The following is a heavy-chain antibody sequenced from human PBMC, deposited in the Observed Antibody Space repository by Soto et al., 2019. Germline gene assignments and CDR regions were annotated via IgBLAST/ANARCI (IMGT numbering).Heavy chain of an antibody. D-gene: IGHD3-3*01. V-gene: IGHV3-33*01. Sequence: GGSLRLSCAASGFTFSSYGMHWVRQAPGKGLEWVAVIWYDGSNKYYADSVKGRFTISRDNSKNTLYLQMNSLRAEDTAVYYCARVGPTALYHPFWSGYSRDSPYGMDVWGQGTTVTVSS. CDR2: IWYDGSNK. CDR3: ARVGPTALYHPFWSGYSRDSPYGMDV. J-gene: IGHJ6*02. CDR1: GFTFSSYG.